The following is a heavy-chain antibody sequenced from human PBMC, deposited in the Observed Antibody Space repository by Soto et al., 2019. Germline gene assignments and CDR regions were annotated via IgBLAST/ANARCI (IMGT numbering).Heavy chain of an antibody. Sequence: QVQLVQSGAEVKKPGSSVKVSCKASGGTFSSYAISWVRQAPGQGLEWMGGIIPIFGTANYAQKFQGRFTITADESTSTAYMELSSLRSEDTAVYYCARDTSIAVAGPYYYGMDVWGQGTTVTVSS. D-gene: IGHD6-19*01. CDR2: IIPIFGTA. V-gene: IGHV1-69*01. CDR1: GGTFSSYA. CDR3: ARDTSIAVAGPYYYGMDV. J-gene: IGHJ6*02.